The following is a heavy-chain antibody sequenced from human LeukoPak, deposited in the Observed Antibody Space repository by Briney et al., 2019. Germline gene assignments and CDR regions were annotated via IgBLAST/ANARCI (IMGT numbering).Heavy chain of an antibody. CDR3: ARGVGYSSSPEFLDY. CDR1: GGTFSSYA. D-gene: IGHD6-13*01. J-gene: IGHJ4*02. V-gene: IGHV3-30-3*01. CDR2: ISYDGSNK. Sequence: SCKASGGTFSSYAMHWVRQAPGKGLEWVAVISYDGSNKYYADSVKGRFTISRDNSKNTLYLQMNSLRAEDTAVYYCARGVGYSSSPEFLDYWGQGTLVTVSS.